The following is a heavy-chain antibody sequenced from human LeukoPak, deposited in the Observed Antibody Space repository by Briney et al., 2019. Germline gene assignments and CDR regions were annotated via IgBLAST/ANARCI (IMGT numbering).Heavy chain of an antibody. Sequence: GGSLRLSCAASGFTFSSYGMHWVRQAPGKGLEWVAFIRYDGSNRYYADSVKGRFTISRDNSKNTLYLQMNSLRAEDTAVYYCAKIGVYCSGGSCYVDYWGQGTLVTVSS. CDR2: IRYDGSNR. D-gene: IGHD2-15*01. CDR1: GFTFSSYG. CDR3: AKIGVYCSGGSCYVDY. J-gene: IGHJ4*02. V-gene: IGHV3-30*02.